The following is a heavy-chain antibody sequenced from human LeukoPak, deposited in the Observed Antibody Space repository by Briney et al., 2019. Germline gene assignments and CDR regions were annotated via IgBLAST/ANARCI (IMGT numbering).Heavy chain of an antibody. J-gene: IGHJ4*02. V-gene: IGHV3-23*01. CDR1: GFTFSSYG. CDR2: ISGSGGST. D-gene: IGHD4-17*01. CDR3: AKASVTTAGGSIDY. Sequence: QSGGSLRLSCAASGFTFSSYGMSWVRQAPGKGLEWVSAISGSGGSTYYADSVKGRFTISRDNSKNTLYLQMNSLRAEDTAVYYCAKASVTTAGGSIDYWGQGTLVTVSS.